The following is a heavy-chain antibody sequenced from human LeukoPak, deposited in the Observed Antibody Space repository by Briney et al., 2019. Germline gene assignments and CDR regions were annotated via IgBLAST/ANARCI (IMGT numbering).Heavy chain of an antibody. CDR2: IYNSGST. D-gene: IGHD3-22*01. J-gene: IGHJ4*02. Sequence: PSETLSLTCTVSGGSISSYYWGWIRQPPGKGLEWIGNIYNSGSTNYNPSLKSRLTISVDTYKNQRSLKLSSVTAADTAVYYCARQSISGSSLSYADYWGQGTLVNVSS. CDR3: ARQSISGSSLSYADY. V-gene: IGHV4-59*01. CDR1: GGSISSYY.